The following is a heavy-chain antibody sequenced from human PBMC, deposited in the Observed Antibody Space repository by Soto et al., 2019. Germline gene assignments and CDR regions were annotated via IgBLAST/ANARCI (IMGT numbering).Heavy chain of an antibody. CDR3: ARARYQLLHPYYYGMDV. D-gene: IGHD2-2*01. V-gene: IGHV4-59*01. J-gene: IGHJ6*02. CDR2: IHYSGST. Sequence: SETLSLTCTVSGGSISSYDWSWIRQSPGKGLEWIGYIHYSGSTKSNPSLKSQVNISVDTSRNQVSLKLSSVTAADSAVYFCARARYQLLHPYYYGMDVWGQGTTVTVSS. CDR1: GGSISSYD.